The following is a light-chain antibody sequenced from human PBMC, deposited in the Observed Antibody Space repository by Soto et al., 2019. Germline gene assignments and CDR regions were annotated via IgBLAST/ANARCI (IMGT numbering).Light chain of an antibody. CDR1: QSVSSN. CDR2: GAS. Sequence: EIVMTQSPATLSVSPGERATLSCRASQSVSSNLAWYQQKPGQAPRLLIYGASTRATGIPARFSGSGSGTEFTRTISSLQSEEFAVYYCQQYNNWPPSITFGQGTRLEIK. CDR3: QQYNNWPPSIT. J-gene: IGKJ5*01. V-gene: IGKV3D-15*01.